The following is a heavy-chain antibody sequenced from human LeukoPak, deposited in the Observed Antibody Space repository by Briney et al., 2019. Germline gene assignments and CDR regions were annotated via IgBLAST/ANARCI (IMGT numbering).Heavy chain of an antibody. Sequence: ASVKVSCKASGYTFTGYYMHWVRQAPGQGLEWMGWINPNSGGTNYAQKFQGRVTMTRDTSISTAYMELSSLRSEDTAVYYCARSLWFGELLLGWFDPWGQGTLVTVSS. CDR3: ARSLWFGELLLGWFDP. V-gene: IGHV1-2*02. CDR2: INPNSGGT. CDR1: GYTFTGYY. J-gene: IGHJ5*02. D-gene: IGHD3-10*01.